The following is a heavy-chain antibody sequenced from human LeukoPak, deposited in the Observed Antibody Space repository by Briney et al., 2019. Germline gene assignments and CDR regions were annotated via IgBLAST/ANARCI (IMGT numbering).Heavy chain of an antibody. CDR2: VDSDESNT. V-gene: IGHV3-74*01. CDR1: GFTFSNYW. J-gene: IGHJ5*02. CDR3: ARVSGDFWSGYSFDP. Sequence: GSLRLSCAASGFTFSNYWMHWVRQAPGKGLVWVSRVDSDESNTDYADAVKGRFTISRDNAKNTLYLEMNSLRAEDMAVYYCARVSGDFWSGYSFDPWGQGTLVVVSS. D-gene: IGHD3-3*01.